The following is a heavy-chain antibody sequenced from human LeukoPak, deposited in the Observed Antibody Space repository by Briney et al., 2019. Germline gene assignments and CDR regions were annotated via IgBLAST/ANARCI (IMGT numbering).Heavy chain of an antibody. Sequence: SETLSLTCTVSGYSISSGYYWGWIRQPPGKGLEWIGSIYHSGSTYYNPSLKSRVTISVDTSKNQFSLKLSSVTAADTAVYYSVRAMATTYYYYYYMDVWGKGTTVTVSS. D-gene: IGHD5-24*01. J-gene: IGHJ6*03. V-gene: IGHV4-38-2*02. CDR3: VRAMATTYYYYYYMDV. CDR2: IYHSGST. CDR1: GYSISSGYY.